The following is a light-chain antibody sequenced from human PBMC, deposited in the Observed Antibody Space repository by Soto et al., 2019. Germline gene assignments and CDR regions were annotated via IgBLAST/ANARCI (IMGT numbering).Light chain of an antibody. J-gene: IGKJ1*01. CDR1: QSVGSS. V-gene: IGKV3-11*01. CDR2: DAS. Sequence: EIVLTQSPATLSLSPGERGSLSCRASQSVGSSLAWYQQKPGQAPRLLIYDASNRATGIPARCSGSGSGTDFTLTISSLEPEDFAVYYCQQRSNCPRTLGQGTKVEIK. CDR3: QQRSNCPRT.